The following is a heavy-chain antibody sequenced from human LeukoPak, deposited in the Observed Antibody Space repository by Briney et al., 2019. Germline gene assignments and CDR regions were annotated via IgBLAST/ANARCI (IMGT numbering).Heavy chain of an antibody. Sequence: GASVKVSCKASGYTFNGFYLHWVRQAPGQGLEWMGWINPNSGGTNYAQKFQGRVTMTRDTSISTAYMELSRLRSDDTAVYYCARDRGSGWRNYFDYWGQGTLVTVSS. CDR3: ARDRGSGWRNYFDY. CDR2: INPNSGGT. D-gene: IGHD6-19*01. V-gene: IGHV1-2*02. J-gene: IGHJ4*02. CDR1: GYTFNGFY.